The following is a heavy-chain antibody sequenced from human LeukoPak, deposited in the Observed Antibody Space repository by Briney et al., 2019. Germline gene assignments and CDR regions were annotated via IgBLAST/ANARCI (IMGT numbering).Heavy chain of an antibody. CDR1: GGSISSSSYY. CDR3: ARSSLMVGATLFDY. Sequence: SETLSLTCTVSGGSISSSSYYWGWIRQPPGKGLEWIGSIYYSGSTNYNPSLKSRVTISVDTSKNQFSLKLSSVTAADTAVYYCARSSLMVGATLFDYWGQGTLVTVSS. J-gene: IGHJ4*02. V-gene: IGHV4-39*07. CDR2: IYYSGST. D-gene: IGHD1-26*01.